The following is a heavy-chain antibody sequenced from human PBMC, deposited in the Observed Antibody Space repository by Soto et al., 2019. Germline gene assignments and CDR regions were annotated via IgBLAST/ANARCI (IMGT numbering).Heavy chain of an antibody. V-gene: IGHV4-31*03. D-gene: IGHD2-15*01. J-gene: IGHJ5*02. CDR3: ARVDPGLRSLLGYCSGGSCYSFWFDP. CDR1: GGSISSGGYY. CDR2: IYYSGST. Sequence: QVQLQESGPGLVKPSQTLSLTCTVSGGSISSGGYYWSWIRQHPGKGLEWIGYIYYSGSTYYNPSLKSRVTISVDTSKNQFSLKLSSVTAADTAVYYCARVDPGLRSLLGYCSGGSCYSFWFDPWGQGTLVTVSS.